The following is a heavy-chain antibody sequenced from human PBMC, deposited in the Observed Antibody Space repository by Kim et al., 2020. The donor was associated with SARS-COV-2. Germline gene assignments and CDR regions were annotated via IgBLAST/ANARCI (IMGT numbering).Heavy chain of an antibody. CDR1: GFTFDDYA. CDR3: AYIEGAFDI. V-gene: IGHV3-9*01. J-gene: IGHJ3*02. CDR2: ISWNSGSI. Sequence: GGYLRLSCAASGFTFDDYAMHWVRQAPGKGLEWVSGISWNSGSIGYADSVKGRFTISRDNAKNSLYLQMNSLRAEDTALYYCAYIEGAFDIWGQGTMVTVSS.